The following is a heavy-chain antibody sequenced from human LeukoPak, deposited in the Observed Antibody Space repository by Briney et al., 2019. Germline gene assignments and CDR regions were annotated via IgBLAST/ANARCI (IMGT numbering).Heavy chain of an antibody. V-gene: IGHV3-30-3*01. Sequence: GRSLRLSCAASGFTFSSYAMRWVRQAPGKGLEWVAVISYDGSNKYYADSVKGRFTISRDNSKNTLYLQMNSLRAEDTAVYYCARGGNAATYWGQGTLVTVSS. CDR3: ARGGNAATY. CDR2: ISYDGSNK. CDR1: GFTFSSYA. D-gene: IGHD3-10*01. J-gene: IGHJ4*02.